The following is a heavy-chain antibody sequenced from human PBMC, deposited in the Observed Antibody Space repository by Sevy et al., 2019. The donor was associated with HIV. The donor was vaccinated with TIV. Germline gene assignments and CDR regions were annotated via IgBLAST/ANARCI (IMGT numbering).Heavy chain of an antibody. Sequence: GGSLRLSCAASEFIFSSYHMNWVRQAPGKGLEWVSSISSGSSFIYYADSVKGRFTISRDNAKNSLYLQMNSLRAEDTAVYYCARALRSGYCTSTSCYTPSFWGQGTMVTVPS. V-gene: IGHV3-21*01. CDR1: EFIFSSYH. D-gene: IGHD2-2*02. J-gene: IGHJ3*01. CDR3: ARALRSGYCTSTSCYTPSF. CDR2: ISSGSSFI.